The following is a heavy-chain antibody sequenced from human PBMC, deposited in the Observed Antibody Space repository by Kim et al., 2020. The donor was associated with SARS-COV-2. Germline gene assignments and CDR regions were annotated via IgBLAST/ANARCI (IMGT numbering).Heavy chain of an antibody. J-gene: IGHJ4*02. Sequence: GGSLRLSCSASGFTFRGYAMSWVRQAPGKGLEWVSGISGSGSGDTTYYGDSAKRRFTISRDNSENTLYMRMNGLKAEDTALYYCASHFRTLTTSFDYLGQGTLVTVPS. CDR2: ISGSGSGDTT. D-gene: IGHD4-17*01. CDR3: ASHFRTLTTSFDY. V-gene: IGHV3-23*01. CDR1: GFTFRGYA.